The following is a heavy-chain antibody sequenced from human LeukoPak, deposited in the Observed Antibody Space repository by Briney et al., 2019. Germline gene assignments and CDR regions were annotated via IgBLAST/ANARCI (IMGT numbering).Heavy chain of an antibody. CDR3: ARVNQDDSSGYPLLCGMDV. CDR1: GGTFSSYA. J-gene: IGHJ6*02. V-gene: IGHV1-69*05. D-gene: IGHD3-22*01. Sequence: SVKVSCKASGGTFSSYAISWVRQAPGQGLEWMGGIIPIFGTANYAQKFQGRVTITTDESTSTAYMELSSLRSEDTAVYYCARVNQDDSSGYPLLCGMDVWGQGTTVTVSS. CDR2: IIPIFGTA.